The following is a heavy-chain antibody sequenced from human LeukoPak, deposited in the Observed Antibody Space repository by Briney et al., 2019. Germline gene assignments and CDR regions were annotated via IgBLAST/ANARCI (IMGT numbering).Heavy chain of an antibody. CDR1: GGSISSYY. CDR2: IYTSGST. D-gene: IGHD4-17*01. Sequence: SETLSLTCTVSGGSISSYYWSWIRQPAGKGLEWIGRIYTSGSTNYNPSLKSRVTMSVDTSKNQFSLKLSSVTAADTAVYYCARDRSSRTTVTTRYFDLWGRAPWSLSPQ. CDR3: ARDRSSRTTVTTRYFDL. V-gene: IGHV4-4*07. J-gene: IGHJ2*01.